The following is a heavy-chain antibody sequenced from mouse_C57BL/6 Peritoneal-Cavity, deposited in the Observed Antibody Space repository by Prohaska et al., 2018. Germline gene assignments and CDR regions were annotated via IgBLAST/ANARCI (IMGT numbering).Heavy chain of an antibody. CDR1: GYTFTDYY. J-gene: IGHJ1*03. CDR3: ARKSGSYYGSSDGYFDV. Sequence: QIQLQQSGPELVKPGASVKISCKASGYTFTDYYINWVKQRPGQGLEWIGWIYPGSGNTKYNEKFKGKATLTVDTSSSTGYMQLSSLTSEDSAVYFCARKSGSYYGSSDGYFDVWGTGTTVTVSS. CDR2: IYPGSGNT. V-gene: IGHV1-84*01. D-gene: IGHD1-1*01.